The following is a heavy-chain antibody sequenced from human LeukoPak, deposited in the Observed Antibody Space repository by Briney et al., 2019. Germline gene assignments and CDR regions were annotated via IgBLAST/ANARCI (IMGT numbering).Heavy chain of an antibody. D-gene: IGHD2-21*02. J-gene: IGHJ5*02. V-gene: IGHV3-33*01. CDR3: ARGLLFSWFDP. CDR1: GFNFFTYG. CDR2: IWYDGSNK. Sequence: PGGSLRLSCAASGFNFFTYGMHWVRQAPGKGLEWVAVIWYDGSNKYYADSVKGRFTISRDNSKSTLSLQMNSLRAEDTAVYYCARGLLFSWFDPWGQGTLVTVSS.